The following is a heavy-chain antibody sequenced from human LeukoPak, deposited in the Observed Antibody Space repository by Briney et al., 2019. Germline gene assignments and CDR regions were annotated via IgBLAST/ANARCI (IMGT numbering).Heavy chain of an antibody. D-gene: IGHD2-2*01. Sequence: GESLKISCKGFGYSFSSYWIGWVRQMPGKGLEWMGIIYPGDSDTRYSPSFQGQVTISADKSISTAYLQWSSLKASDTAMYYCTRHVTTIEEDSTVWWSAPWSQRTLATV. CDR3: TRHVTTIEEDSTVWWSAP. J-gene: IGHJ5*02. CDR1: GYSFSSYW. CDR2: IYPGDSDT. V-gene: IGHV5-51*01.